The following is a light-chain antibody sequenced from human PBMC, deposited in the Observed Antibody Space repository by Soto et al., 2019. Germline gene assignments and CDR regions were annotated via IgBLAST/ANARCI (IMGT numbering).Light chain of an antibody. J-gene: IGKJ4*01. CDR1: QSINTF. CDR2: DAS. V-gene: IGKV3-11*01. CDR3: QQRSIWPLT. Sequence: EVLLTQSPATLSVSPGESVTLSCRASQSINTFLAWYQQKPGKAPRLLIYDASSRAAGVPARFSGRGSGTEFTLTINSLEPEDFAVYHCQQRSIWPLTFGGGTRVE.